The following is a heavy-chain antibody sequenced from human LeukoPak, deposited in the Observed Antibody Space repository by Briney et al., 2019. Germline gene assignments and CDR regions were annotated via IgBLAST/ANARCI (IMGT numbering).Heavy chain of an antibody. CDR2: ISAGNGNT. Sequence: ASVKVSCKASGYTFTSYAMHWVRQAPGQRLEWMGWISAGNGNTKYSQKFQGRVTITRDTSASTAYMELSSLRSEDTAVYYCARKSIAVAGLLDYWGQGTLVTVSS. J-gene: IGHJ4*02. CDR1: GYTFTSYA. CDR3: ARKSIAVAGLLDY. V-gene: IGHV1-3*01. D-gene: IGHD6-19*01.